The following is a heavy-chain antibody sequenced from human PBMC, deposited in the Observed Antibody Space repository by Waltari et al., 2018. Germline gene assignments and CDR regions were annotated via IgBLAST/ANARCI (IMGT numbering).Heavy chain of an antibody. CDR1: GFSLSTIGVG. CDR3: AHRWSSSSFDY. D-gene: IGHD6-13*01. J-gene: IGHJ4*02. Sequence: QITLKESGPTLVKPTQTLTLTCTFSGFSLSTIGVGVGWIRQPPGKALEWLALIYWNDDKRYSPSLKSRLTITKDTSKNQVVLTMTNMDPVDIATYYCAHRWSSSSFDYWGQGTLVTVSS. V-gene: IGHV2-5*01. CDR2: IYWNDDK.